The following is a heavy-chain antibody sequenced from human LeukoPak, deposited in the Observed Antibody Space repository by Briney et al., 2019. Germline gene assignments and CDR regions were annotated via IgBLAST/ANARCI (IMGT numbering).Heavy chain of an antibody. CDR1: GFTFSTYS. CDR3: ARGSYGDLG. J-gene: IGHJ4*02. Sequence: GGSLRLSCAASGFTFSTYSMHWVRQAPGKGLEWVSVISSDGSSKYHADSVKGRLTISRDNSKNTLYLQMNSLRPEDTAVYSCARGSYGDLGWGQGTLVTVSS. D-gene: IGHD4-17*01. CDR2: ISSDGSSK. V-gene: IGHV3-30-3*01.